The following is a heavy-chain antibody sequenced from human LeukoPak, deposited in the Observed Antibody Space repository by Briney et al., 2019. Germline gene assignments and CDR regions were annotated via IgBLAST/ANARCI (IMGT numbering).Heavy chain of an antibody. D-gene: IGHD2-2*01. V-gene: IGHV4-4*07. CDR1: GGXISSYY. J-gene: IGHJ6*02. CDR2: IYTSGST. CDR3: ARYCSSTSCYGMDV. Sequence: SETLSLTCSVSGGXISSYYCSWIRQPAGKGLEWIGRIYTSGSTNYNPSLKSRVTMSVDTSKNQFSLKLSSVTAADTAVYYCARYCSSTSCYGMDVWGQGTTVTVSS.